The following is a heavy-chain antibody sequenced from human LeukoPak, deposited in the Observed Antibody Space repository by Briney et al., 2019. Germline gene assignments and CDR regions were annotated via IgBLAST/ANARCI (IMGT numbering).Heavy chain of an antibody. Sequence: SETLSLTCTVSGGSISSHYWSWIRQPPGKGLEWIGYIYFSGSTTYNPSLKSRVTISVDTSKNQFSLKLTSVTAADTAVYYCAREGSGAGQDYWGQGTLVTVSS. J-gene: IGHJ4*02. CDR2: IYFSGST. D-gene: IGHD1-26*01. CDR1: GGSISSHY. CDR3: AREGSGAGQDY. V-gene: IGHV4-59*11.